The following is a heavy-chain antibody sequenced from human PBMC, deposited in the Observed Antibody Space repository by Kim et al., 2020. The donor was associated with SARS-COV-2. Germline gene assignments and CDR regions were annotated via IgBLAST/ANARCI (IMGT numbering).Heavy chain of an antibody. CDR1: GGSISSSSYY. CDR2: IYYSGST. Sequence: SETLSLTCTVSGGSISSSSYYWGWIRQPPGKGLEWIGSIYYSGSTYYNPSLKSRVTISVDTSKNQFSLKLSSVTAADTAVYYCASIDAGHYDSSGYPVFDYWGQGTLVTVSS. V-gene: IGHV4-39*07. D-gene: IGHD3-22*01. CDR3: ASIDAGHYDSSGYPVFDY. J-gene: IGHJ4*02.